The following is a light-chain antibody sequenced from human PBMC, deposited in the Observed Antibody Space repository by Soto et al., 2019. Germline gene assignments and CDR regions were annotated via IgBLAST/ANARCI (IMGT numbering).Light chain of an antibody. J-gene: IGLJ2*01. CDR2: DVS. CDR1: SSDVGGYNY. V-gene: IGLV2-14*01. CDR3: SSYTSSSTPHVV. Sequence: QSALTQPASVSGSPGQSITISCTGTSSDVGGYNYVSWYQQHPGKAPKLMIYDVSNRPSGVSNRCSGSKSCNTASLTISGLQAEDEADYYCSSYTSSSTPHVVFGGGTKLTVL.